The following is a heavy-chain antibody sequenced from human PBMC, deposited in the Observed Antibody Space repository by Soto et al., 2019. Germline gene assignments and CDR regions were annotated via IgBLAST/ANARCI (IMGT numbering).Heavy chain of an antibody. CDR1: GFSFSAQY. CDR2: ISGSGTTT. Sequence: GGSLRLSCAASGFSFSAQYLTWIRQAPGKGLEGVSYISGSGTTTHYTDSVKGRFTVSRDNAKNSVYLQMNSLRAEDTAVYYCASDSYYYASDYWGQGTLVTVSS. J-gene: IGHJ4*02. D-gene: IGHD3-10*01. CDR3: ASDSYYYASDY. V-gene: IGHV3-11*01.